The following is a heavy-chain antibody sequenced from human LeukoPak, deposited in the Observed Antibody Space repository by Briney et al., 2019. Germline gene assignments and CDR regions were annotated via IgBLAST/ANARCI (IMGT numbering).Heavy chain of an antibody. Sequence: PGWSLRLSCASSVFTFSSYSRNWVRQARGKGLEGVSYISNSSSTIYYEDSVKGRFTISRDNAKNSLYLQMSSLRDEDTAVYYCARDLITMIVVDPPGGFDYWGQGTLVTVSS. D-gene: IGHD3-22*01. J-gene: IGHJ4*02. CDR1: VFTFSSYS. CDR3: ARDLITMIVVDPPGGFDY. V-gene: IGHV3-48*02. CDR2: ISNSSSTI.